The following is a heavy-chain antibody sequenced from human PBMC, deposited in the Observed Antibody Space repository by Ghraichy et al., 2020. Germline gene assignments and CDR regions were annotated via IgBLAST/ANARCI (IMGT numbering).Heavy chain of an antibody. CDR1: GGSISSYY. CDR2: IYYSGST. D-gene: IGHD3-10*01. V-gene: IGHV4-59*01. J-gene: IGHJ4*02. CDR3: AREVRRYYYGSGSSFDY. Sequence: SETLSLTCTVSGGSISSYYWSWIRQPPGKGLEWIGYIYYSGSTNYNPSLKSRVTISVDTSKNQFSLKLSSVTAADTAVYYCAREVRRYYYGSGSSFDYWGQGTLVTVSS.